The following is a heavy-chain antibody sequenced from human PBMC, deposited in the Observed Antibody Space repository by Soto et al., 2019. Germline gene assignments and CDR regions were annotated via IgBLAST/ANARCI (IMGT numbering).Heavy chain of an antibody. V-gene: IGHV3-30*18. CDR1: GFTFSSYG. CDR2: ISYDGSNK. D-gene: IGHD4-17*01. J-gene: IGHJ4*02. CDR3: AKDLPRATVTNVGHFDY. Sequence: GGSLRLSCAASGFTFSSYGMHWVRQAPGKGLEWVAVISYDGSNKYYADSVKGRFTISRDNSKNTLYLQMNSLRAEDTAVYYCAKDLPRATVTNVGHFDYWGQGTLVTVSS.